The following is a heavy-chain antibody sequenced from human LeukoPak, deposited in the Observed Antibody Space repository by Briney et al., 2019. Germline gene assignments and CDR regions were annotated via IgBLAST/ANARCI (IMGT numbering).Heavy chain of an antibody. V-gene: IGHV3-30*18. J-gene: IGHJ4*02. Sequence: GGSLRLSCAASGFTFSSYGMHWVRQAPGKGLEWVAVISYDGSNKYYADSAKGRFTISRDNSKNTLYLQMNSLRAEDTAVYYCAKGGYDFWSGYYSDYWGQGTLVTVSS. CDR3: AKGGYDFWSGYYSDY. CDR2: ISYDGSNK. CDR1: GFTFSSYG. D-gene: IGHD3-3*01.